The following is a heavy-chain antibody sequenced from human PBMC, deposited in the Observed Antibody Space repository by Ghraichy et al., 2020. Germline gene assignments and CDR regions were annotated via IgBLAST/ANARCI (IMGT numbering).Heavy chain of an antibody. CDR3: ARGVVFDI. V-gene: IGHV6-1*01. CDR2: TYYRSKWYS. Sequence: GGGGSGRGATGEWVRQSPSRGLEWLGRTYYRSKWYSDYAVSLKSRITVNPDTSKNQFSLQLNSVTPDDTAVYYCARGVVFDIWGQGTMVTVSS. J-gene: IGHJ3*02. CDR1: GGGGSGRGAT.